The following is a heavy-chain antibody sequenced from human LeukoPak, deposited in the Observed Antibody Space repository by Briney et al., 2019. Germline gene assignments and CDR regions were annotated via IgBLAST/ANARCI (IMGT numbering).Heavy chain of an antibody. V-gene: IGHV4-39*07. CDR3: AREQTMWFGELLDV. J-gene: IGHJ4*02. CDR2: IYYSGST. D-gene: IGHD3-10*01. Sequence: KPSETLSLTCTVSGGSISSSNYYWGWIRQPPGKGLEWIASIYYSGSTYYNPSLKSRVTISVDTSKNQFSLKLSSVTAADTAVYYCAREQTMWFGELLDVWGQGTLVTVSS. CDR1: GGSISSSNYY.